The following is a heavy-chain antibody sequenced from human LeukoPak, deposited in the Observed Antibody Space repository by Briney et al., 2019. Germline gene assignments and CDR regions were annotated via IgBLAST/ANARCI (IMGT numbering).Heavy chain of an antibody. J-gene: IGHJ5*02. CDR1: GYTFTGYY. CDR3: AAPGYWSGGSCYPNWFDP. Sequence: GASVKVSCKASGYTFTGYYMHWVRQAPGQGLEWMGRINPNSGGTNYAQKFQGRVTMTRDTSISTAYMELSRLRSDDTAVYYCAAPGYWSGGSCYPNWFDPWGQGTLVTVSS. CDR2: INPNSGGT. D-gene: IGHD2-15*01. V-gene: IGHV1-2*06.